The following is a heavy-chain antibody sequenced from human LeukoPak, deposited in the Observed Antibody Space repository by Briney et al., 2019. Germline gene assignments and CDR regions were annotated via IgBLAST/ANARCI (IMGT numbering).Heavy chain of an antibody. CDR2: IYHSGSP. D-gene: IGHD1-1*01. CDR3: ARVNINNWHSCDY. CDR1: GGSISSNNW. J-gene: IGHJ4*02. V-gene: IGHV4-4*02. Sequence: SGTLSLTCAVSGGSISSNNWWGWVRQPPGKGLEWIGEIYHSGSPNYNPSLKSRVTISVDKSRNHFSLNLSSVTAADAAVYYCARVNINNWHSCDYWGQGTLVTVSS.